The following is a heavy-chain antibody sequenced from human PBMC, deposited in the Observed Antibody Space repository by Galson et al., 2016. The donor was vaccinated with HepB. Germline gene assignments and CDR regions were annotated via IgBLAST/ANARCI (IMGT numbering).Heavy chain of an antibody. Sequence: SETLSLTCTVSGGSISSRSYYWGWVRQPPGKGLEWIGPIYYTGSNHYNPSVKSRVTISVDTSKNHFSLRLSSVTAAGTAVYYCARRLSGPYGEEDAFDIWGQGTMVTVSS. CDR1: GGSISSRSYY. CDR3: ARRLSGPYGEEDAFDI. J-gene: IGHJ3*02. V-gene: IGHV4-39*01. D-gene: IGHD3-10*01. CDR2: IYYTGSN.